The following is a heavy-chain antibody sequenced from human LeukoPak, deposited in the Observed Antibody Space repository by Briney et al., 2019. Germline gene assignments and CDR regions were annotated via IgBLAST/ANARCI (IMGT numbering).Heavy chain of an antibody. CDR3: ATLGEDTAMGPLDY. D-gene: IGHD5-18*01. CDR2: FDPEDSET. J-gene: IGHJ4*02. V-gene: IGHV1-24*01. CDR1: GYTLTELS. Sequence: GASVKLSCKVSGYTLTELSMHLVRQAPGKGHEWKGGFDPEDSETIYSQKFQARVTMHEDTSTDTAYMELSSLRSEDTAVYYCATLGEDTAMGPLDYWGQGTLVTVSS.